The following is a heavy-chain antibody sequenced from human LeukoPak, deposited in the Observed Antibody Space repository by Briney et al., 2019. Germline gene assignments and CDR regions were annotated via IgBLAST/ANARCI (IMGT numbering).Heavy chain of an antibody. Sequence: PGGSLRLSCEASGFIFSTYGMNWVRQAPGKGLEWVAIIWYDGSNEYYADSVKGRFSISRDNSKSTLYLEMNSLRADDTAIYYCARPAHLQRAAAPMDLWGQGTTVTVSS. CDR1: GFIFSTYG. CDR3: ARPAHLQRAAAPMDL. CDR2: IWYDGSNE. V-gene: IGHV3-33*01. D-gene: IGHD6-25*01. J-gene: IGHJ6*02.